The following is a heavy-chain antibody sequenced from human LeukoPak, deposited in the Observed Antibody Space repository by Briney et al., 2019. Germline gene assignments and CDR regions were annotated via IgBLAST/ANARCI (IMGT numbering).Heavy chain of an antibody. CDR3: ARDGGYSYGYPNWFDP. Sequence: GSLRLSCAASGFTVSSNYMSWVRQAPGKGLEWIGYIYYSGSTNYNPSLKSRVTISVDTSKNQFSLRLSSVTAADTAVYYCARDGGYSYGYPNWFDPWGQGTLVTVSS. CDR1: GFTVSSNY. CDR2: IYYSGST. J-gene: IGHJ5*02. V-gene: IGHV4-59*02. D-gene: IGHD5-18*01.